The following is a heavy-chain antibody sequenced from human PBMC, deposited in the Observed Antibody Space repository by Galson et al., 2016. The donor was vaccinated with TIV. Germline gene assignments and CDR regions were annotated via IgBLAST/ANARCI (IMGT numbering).Heavy chain of an antibody. CDR2: IIPPSHTP. Sequence: VKVSCKASGGTLTSYAINWVRQAPGQGLEWMGGIIPPSHTPNYAQKYHDRLTIVADKSTGTVYMELRRLTSEDTAVYYCVNIQKTNTYDSWGRGTQVTVSS. CDR1: GGTLTSYA. V-gene: IGHV1-69*13. CDR3: VNIQKTNTYDS. D-gene: IGHD2-15*01. J-gene: IGHJ4*02.